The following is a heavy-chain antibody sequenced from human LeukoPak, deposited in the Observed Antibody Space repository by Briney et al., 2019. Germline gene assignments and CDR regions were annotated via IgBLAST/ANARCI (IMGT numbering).Heavy chain of an antibody. Sequence: GGSLRLSCAASGFTFSSYSMNWVRQAPGKGLEWVSYISSSSSTIYYADSVKGRFTISRDNSKNTLYLQMNSLRAEDTAVYYCARADSSGWSLDSGSFDYWGQGTLVTVSS. CDR2: ISSSSSTI. V-gene: IGHV3-48*01. J-gene: IGHJ4*02. CDR1: GFTFSSYS. D-gene: IGHD6-19*01. CDR3: ARADSSGWSLDSGSFDY.